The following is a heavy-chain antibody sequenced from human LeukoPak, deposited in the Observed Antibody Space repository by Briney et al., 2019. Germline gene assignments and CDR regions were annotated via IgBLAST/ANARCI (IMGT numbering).Heavy chain of an antibody. CDR2: ISGSGGST. CDR3: AKESGYCSGGSCYFYYGMDV. CDR1: GFTFSGYA. D-gene: IGHD2-15*01. J-gene: IGHJ6*02. Sequence: GGSLRLSCAASGFTFSGYAMSWVRQAPGKGLEWVSAISGSGGSTYYAGSVKGRFTISRDNSKNTLYLQMNSLRAEDTAVYYCAKESGYCSGGSCYFYYGMDVWGQGTTVTVSS. V-gene: IGHV3-23*01.